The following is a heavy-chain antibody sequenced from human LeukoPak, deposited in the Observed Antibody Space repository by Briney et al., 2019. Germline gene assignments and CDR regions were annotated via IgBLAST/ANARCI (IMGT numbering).Heavy chain of an antibody. CDR2: IYYSGST. D-gene: IGHD6-25*01. Sequence: SETLSLTCTVSGGSISSYYWSWIRQPPGKGLEWIGYIYYSGSTNYNPSLKSQVTISVDTSKSQFSLKLSSVTAADTAVYYCARDTLSIAARDGYIDYWGQGTLVTVSS. CDR1: GGSISSYY. CDR3: ARDTLSIAARDGYIDY. V-gene: IGHV4-59*01. J-gene: IGHJ4*02.